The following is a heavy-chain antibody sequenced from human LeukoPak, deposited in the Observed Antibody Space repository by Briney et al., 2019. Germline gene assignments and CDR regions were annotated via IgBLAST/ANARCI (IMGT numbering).Heavy chain of an antibody. CDR1: GDSLTNNW. V-gene: IGHV4-4*02. CDR3: ARNGYYSIDY. J-gene: IGHJ4*02. D-gene: IGHD4-17*01. CDR2: IFHSGST. Sequence: PSGTLSLTCVVSGDSLTNNWWSWIRQPPGKGLEWIGEIFHSGSTTYNPALKSRVTISIDTSKTQFSLKLSSVTAADTAVYYCARNGYYSIDYWGQGTLVTVSS.